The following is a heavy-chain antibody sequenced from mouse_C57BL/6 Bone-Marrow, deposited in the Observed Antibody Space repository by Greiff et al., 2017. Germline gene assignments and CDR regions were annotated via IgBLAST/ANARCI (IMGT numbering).Heavy chain of an antibody. D-gene: IGHD2-10*02. CDR3: AKEVWLLGYWDFDD. V-gene: IGHV5-4*01. Sequence: EVQLVESGGGLVKPGGSLKLSCAASGFTFSSYAMYWVRQTPEKRLEWVAYISNGGSNTYYPDKVKGRFTISRDNAKNNLYLQMSSLKSEDTAMXYGAKEVWLLGYWDFDDWGTGTTVTVSS. CDR1: GFTFSSYA. J-gene: IGHJ1*03. CDR2: ISNGGSNT.